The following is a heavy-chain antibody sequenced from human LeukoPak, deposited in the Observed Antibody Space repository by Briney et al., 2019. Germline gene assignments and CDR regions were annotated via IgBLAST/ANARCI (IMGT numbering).Heavy chain of an antibody. CDR1: GYTFTSYD. CDR3: ARGGYSGYGLNFVVPDP. Sequence: ASVKVSCKASGYTFTSYDINWVRQATGQGLEWMGWVNPNSDNTGYAQKFQGRVTMTRNTSISTAYMELSSLRSEDTAVYYCARGGYSGYGLNFVVPDPWGQGTLVTVSS. D-gene: IGHD5-12*01. CDR2: VNPNSDNT. V-gene: IGHV1-8*01. J-gene: IGHJ5*02.